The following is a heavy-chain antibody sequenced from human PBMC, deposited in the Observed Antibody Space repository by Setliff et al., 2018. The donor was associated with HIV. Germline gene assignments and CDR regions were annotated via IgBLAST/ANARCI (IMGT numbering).Heavy chain of an antibody. D-gene: IGHD1-26*01. V-gene: IGHV1-24*01. CDR3: ANTFSGSHNV. CDR2: FDPQDGET. CDR1: GYTLSELS. J-gene: IGHJ6*04. Sequence: ASVKVSCKVYGYTLSELSIHWVRQVPGKRLEWMGYFDPQDGETVYAQKFQGRVTLTEDTSTGTAYMELSGLRSEDTAEYYCANTFSGSHNVWGKGTAVTVSS.